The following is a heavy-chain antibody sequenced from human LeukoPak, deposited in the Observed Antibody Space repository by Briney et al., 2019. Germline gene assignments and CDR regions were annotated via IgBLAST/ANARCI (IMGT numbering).Heavy chain of an antibody. D-gene: IGHD2-15*01. CDR3: ARDYCSGGSCYLFNY. Sequence: ASVKVSCKASGYTFTSYGISWVRQAPGQGLEWMGWISACNGNTNYAQKLQGRVTMTTDTSTSTAYMELRSLRSDDTAVYYCARDYCSGGSCYLFNYWGQGTLVTVSS. V-gene: IGHV1-18*01. CDR1: GYTFTSYG. CDR2: ISACNGNT. J-gene: IGHJ4*02.